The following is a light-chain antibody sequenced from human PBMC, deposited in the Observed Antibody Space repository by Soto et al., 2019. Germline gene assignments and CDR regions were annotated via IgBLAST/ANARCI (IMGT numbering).Light chain of an antibody. Sequence: QSVLTQPASVSGSPGQSITISCTGTSSDVGGYNYVSWFQQNPGKAPKLMIYEVRSRPSGVSNRFSGSKSGNTASLTISGLQAEDEADYYCSSYTSNNTLVFGTGTKVTVL. CDR2: EVR. J-gene: IGLJ1*01. CDR3: SSYTSNNTLV. CDR1: SSDVGGYNY. V-gene: IGLV2-14*01.